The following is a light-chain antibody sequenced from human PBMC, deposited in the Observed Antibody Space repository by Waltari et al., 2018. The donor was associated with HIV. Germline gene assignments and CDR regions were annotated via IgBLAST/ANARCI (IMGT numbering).Light chain of an antibody. J-gene: IGLJ2*01. Sequence: PLPQPASESGYPGTHVTIHCHVTTSDVVATWAAARYQRHPGKGPRLIVYNVNSRPSGIPSRFSGSKSGNTASLTISGLQADDEAEYICCSYAGTVTYLVFGGGTKLTVL. V-gene: IGLV2-11*01. CDR3: CSYAGTVTYLV. CDR2: NVN. CDR1: TSDVVATWA.